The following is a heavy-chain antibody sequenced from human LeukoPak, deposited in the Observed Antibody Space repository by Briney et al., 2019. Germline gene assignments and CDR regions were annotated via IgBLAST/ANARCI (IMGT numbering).Heavy chain of an antibody. V-gene: IGHV1-8*01. CDR2: MNPNSSNI. J-gene: IGHJ4*02. CDR3: ARGRGLYDYVWGSYRLYYFDY. Sequence: GASVKVSCKASGYTFTSYDINWVRQATGQGLEWMGWMNPNSSNIGYAQKFQGRVTMTRNNSISTDYMELSSLRSEDTAVYYCARGRGLYDYVWGSYRLYYFDYWGQGTLVTVSS. D-gene: IGHD3-16*02. CDR1: GYTFTSYD.